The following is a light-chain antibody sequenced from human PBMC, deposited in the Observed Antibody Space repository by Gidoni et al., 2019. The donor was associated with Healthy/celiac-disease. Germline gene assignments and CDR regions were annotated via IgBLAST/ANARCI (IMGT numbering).Light chain of an antibody. V-gene: IGKV3-11*01. CDR3: YQRSNWSIFT. CDR2: YAS. J-gene: IGKJ3*01. CDR1: QSVSSY. Sequence: EIVLTQSPATLSLSPGERATLPGRASQSVSSYLDWYQQKTGQAPSLLIYYASNSATGIPARFSGSGSATDFILTISSLEHEDFAVYYCYQRSNWSIFTFGPGTKVDIK.